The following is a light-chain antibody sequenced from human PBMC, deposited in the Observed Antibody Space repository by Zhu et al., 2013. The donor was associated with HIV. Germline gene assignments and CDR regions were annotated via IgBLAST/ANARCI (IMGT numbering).Light chain of an antibody. CDR2: TAS. CDR1: QGIRND. V-gene: IGKV1-17*02. Sequence: DVQMSQSPSSLSAFVGDKVTITCRASQGIRNDLAWYQHKPGKAPKRLLYTASTFHSGVPSRFSATGSGTEFTLTITNLQPEDFATYYCLQHNTYPRTFG. CDR3: LQHNTYPRT. J-gene: IGKJ1*01.